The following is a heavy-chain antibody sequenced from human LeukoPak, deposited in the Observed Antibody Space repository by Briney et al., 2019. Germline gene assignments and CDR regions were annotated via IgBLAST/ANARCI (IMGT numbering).Heavy chain of an antibody. CDR3: AKQPKWELRPYFDY. J-gene: IGHJ4*02. Sequence: NSSETLSLTCTVSGGSISSYYWSWIRQPAGKGLEWIGRIYTSGSTSYNPSLKSRVAMSVDTSKNQFSLKLSSVTAADTAVYYCAKQPKWELRPYFDYWGQGTLVTVSS. D-gene: IGHD1-26*01. CDR1: GGSISSYY. CDR2: IYTSGST. V-gene: IGHV4-4*07.